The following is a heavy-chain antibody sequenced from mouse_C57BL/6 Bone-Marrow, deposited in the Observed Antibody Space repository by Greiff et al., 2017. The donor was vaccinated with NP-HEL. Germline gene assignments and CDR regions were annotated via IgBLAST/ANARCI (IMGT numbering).Heavy chain of an antibody. J-gene: IGHJ2*01. CDR2: IDPENGDT. Sequence: DVQLVESGAELVRPGASVKLSCTASGFNIKDDYMHWVKQRPEQGLEWIGWIDPENGDTEYASKFQGKATITADTSSNTAYLQLSSLTSEDTAVYYCTTGSYYFDYWGQGTTLTVSS. CDR1: GFNIKDDY. V-gene: IGHV14-4*01. CDR3: TTGSYYFDY. D-gene: IGHD2-2*01.